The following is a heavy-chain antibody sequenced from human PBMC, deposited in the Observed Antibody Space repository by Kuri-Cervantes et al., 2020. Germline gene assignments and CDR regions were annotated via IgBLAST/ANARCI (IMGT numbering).Heavy chain of an antibody. CDR3: ARTGYCSSTSCYVRAYYYYYMDV. CDR2: FYYRGST. D-gene: IGHD2-2*01. J-gene: IGHJ6*03. CDR1: GGSISSSGYY. Sequence: GSLRLSCSVSGGSISSSGYYWGWIRQPPGKGLEWIGSFYYRGSTYYNPSLKSRVTISVDTSKNQFSLKLSSVTAADTAVYYCARTGYCSSTSCYVRAYYYYYMDVWGKGTTVTVSS. V-gene: IGHV4-39*01.